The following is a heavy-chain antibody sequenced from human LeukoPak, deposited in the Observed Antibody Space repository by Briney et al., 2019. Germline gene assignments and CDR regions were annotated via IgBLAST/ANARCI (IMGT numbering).Heavy chain of an antibody. CDR2: ISGRGDST. CDR1: ASSFPTFA. V-gene: IGHV3-23*01. D-gene: IGHD3-16*01. Sequence: GGSLRPSCAPLASSFPTFAMTWDSPLQEGGRGWVSAISGRGDSTYYPDSAKGRFTISRDNPKNTVYLQMNGLRAEDTAIYYCVKDVGTRMGAPYDSWGQGALVTVSS. CDR3: VKDVGTRMGAPYDS. J-gene: IGHJ4*02.